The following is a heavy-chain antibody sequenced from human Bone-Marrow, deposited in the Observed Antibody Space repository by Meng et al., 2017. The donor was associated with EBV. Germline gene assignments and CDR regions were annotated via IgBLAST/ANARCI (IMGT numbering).Heavy chain of an antibody. Sequence: QGQLGESGGEVKKPWSSVKASCKASGGTFGSYVNSWVRQAPGQGLEWMGGIIPILGTSTRAQKFQGRLTITADKVTDTAYMELSSLRSEDTAVYYCARAGGCSTTSCPSGYFDPWGQGTLVTVSS. V-gene: IGHV1-69*06. CDR1: GGTFGSYV. CDR2: IIPILGTS. CDR3: ARAGGCSTTSCPSGYFDP. D-gene: IGHD2-2*01. J-gene: IGHJ5*02.